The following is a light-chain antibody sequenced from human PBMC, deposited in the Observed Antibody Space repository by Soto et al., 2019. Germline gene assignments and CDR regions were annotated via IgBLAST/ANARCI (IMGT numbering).Light chain of an antibody. V-gene: IGKV3-20*01. CDR3: QQYGSSRWT. Sequence: EIVLTQPPGTLSLSPGERATLSCGASQSVSSIYLAWYQQKPGQAPRLLIYGASSRATGIPDRFSGSGSGTDFTLTISRLEPEDFAVYYCQQYGSSRWTFGQGTKVDIK. CDR1: QSVSSIY. J-gene: IGKJ1*01. CDR2: GAS.